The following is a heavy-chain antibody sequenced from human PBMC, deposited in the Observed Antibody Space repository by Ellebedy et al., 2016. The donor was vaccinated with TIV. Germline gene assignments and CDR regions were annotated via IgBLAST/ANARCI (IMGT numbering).Heavy chain of an antibody. D-gene: IGHD3-10*01. CDR1: GGSITRSSYY. V-gene: IGHV4-39*01. CDR3: ARWFGELLYVRWFDP. J-gene: IGHJ5*02. Sequence: SETLSLTCTVSGGSITRSSYYRGWIRQPPGKGLEWLGSIYYTGSTFYNPSLKSRVIISVDTSKSQFSLRLTSVTAADTAVYYCARWFGELLYVRWFDPWGQGTLVTVSS. CDR2: IYYTGST.